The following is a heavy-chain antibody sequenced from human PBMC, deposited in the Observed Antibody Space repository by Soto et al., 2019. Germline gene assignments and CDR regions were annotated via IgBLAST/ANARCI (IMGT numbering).Heavy chain of an antibody. J-gene: IGHJ4*02. CDR2: LTDNGGGT. CDR3: AKVVVPPSSGYYFDY. Sequence: HGGSMRLCCEASGVTFCVYAVGVFCKAPGKGLEWVSALTDNGGGTYYADSVKGRFTVARDNFKNTLYLQMNSLRAKDTAIYYCAKVVVPPSSGYYFDYWGQGALVTVSS. V-gene: IGHV3-23*01. CDR1: GVTFCVYA. D-gene: IGHD3-22*01.